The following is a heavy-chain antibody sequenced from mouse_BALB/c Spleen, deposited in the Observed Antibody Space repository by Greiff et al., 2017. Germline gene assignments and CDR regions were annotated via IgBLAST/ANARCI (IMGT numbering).Heavy chain of an antibody. CDR3: ARSLPYYYAMDY. Sequence: EVKVVESGGGLVQPGGSRKLSCAASGFTFSSFGMHWVRQAPEKGLEWVAYISSGSSTIYYADTVKGRFTISRDNPKNTLFLQMTSLRSEDTAMYYCARSLPYYYAMDYWGQGTSVTVSS. CDR1: GFTFSSFG. V-gene: IGHV5-17*02. J-gene: IGHJ4*01. D-gene: IGHD2-10*01. CDR2: ISSGSSTI.